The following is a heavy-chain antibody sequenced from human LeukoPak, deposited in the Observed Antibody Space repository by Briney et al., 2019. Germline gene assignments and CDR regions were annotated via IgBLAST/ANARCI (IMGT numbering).Heavy chain of an antibody. Sequence: PGGSLRLSCAASGFTVSSNYMSWVRQAPGKGLEWVSIIYSGGSTYYADSVKGRFTISRDNSKNTLYLQMNSLRAEDTAVYYCARDPTGGDSGYDHEGGDYWGQGTLVTVSS. CDR3: ARDPTGGDSGYDHEGGDY. CDR2: IYSGGST. J-gene: IGHJ4*02. V-gene: IGHV3-66*01. D-gene: IGHD5-12*01. CDR1: GFTVSSNY.